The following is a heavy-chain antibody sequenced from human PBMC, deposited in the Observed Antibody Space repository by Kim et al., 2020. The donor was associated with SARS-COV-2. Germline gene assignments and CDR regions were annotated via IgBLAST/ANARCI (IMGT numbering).Heavy chain of an antibody. CDR2: IYYSGST. Sequence: SETLSLTCTVSGGSISSSSYYWGWIRQPPGKGLEWIGSIYYSGSTYYNPSLKSRVTISVDTSKNQFSLKLSSVTAADTAVYYCARHKISRSLVSGGALSYFDYWPGNPGHRLL. V-gene: IGHV4-39*01. CDR1: GGSISSSSYY. D-gene: IGHD2-2*01. CDR3: ARHKISRSLVSGGALSYFDY. J-gene: IGHJ4*02.